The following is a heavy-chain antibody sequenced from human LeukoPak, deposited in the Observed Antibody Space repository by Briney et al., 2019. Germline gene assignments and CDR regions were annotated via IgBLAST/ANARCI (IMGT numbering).Heavy chain of an antibody. J-gene: IGHJ2*01. D-gene: IGHD5-24*01. V-gene: IGHV4-59*01. CDR3: ARGYNYPWYFDL. CDR2: IYYSGST. Sequence: KPSETLSLTCTVSGGSISTYYWSWIRQPPGKGLEWIGYIYYSGSTNYNPSLKSRVTISVDTSKNQFSLKLSSVTAADTAVYYCARGYNYPWYFDLWGRGTLVTVSS. CDR1: GGSISTYY.